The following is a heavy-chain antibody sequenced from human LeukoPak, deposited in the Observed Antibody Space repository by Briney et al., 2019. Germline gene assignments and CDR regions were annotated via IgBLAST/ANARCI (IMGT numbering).Heavy chain of an antibody. Sequence: PSETLSLTCAVYGGSFSGYYWSWIRQPPGKGLEWIGEINHSGSTNYNPSLKGRVTISVDTSKNQFSLKLSSVTAADTAAYYCARGRTSSRGYSYGVLGYWGQGTLVTVSS. CDR3: ARGRTSSRGYSYGVLGY. V-gene: IGHV4-34*01. D-gene: IGHD5-18*01. CDR2: INHSGST. CDR1: GGSFSGYY. J-gene: IGHJ4*02.